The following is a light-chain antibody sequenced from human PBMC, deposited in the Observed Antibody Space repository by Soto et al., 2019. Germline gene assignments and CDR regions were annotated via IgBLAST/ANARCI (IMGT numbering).Light chain of an antibody. CDR2: DAS. CDR3: QQYGGSPRT. V-gene: IGKV3-20*01. J-gene: IGKJ1*01. Sequence: EITMTQSPDTLSVSPGERATLSCRASRSVSSNLAWYQQKPGQAPRLLIHDASSRATGIPDRFSGSGSGTDFTLTISRLEPEDFAVYYCQQYGGSPRTFGQGTKVYIK. CDR1: RSVSSN.